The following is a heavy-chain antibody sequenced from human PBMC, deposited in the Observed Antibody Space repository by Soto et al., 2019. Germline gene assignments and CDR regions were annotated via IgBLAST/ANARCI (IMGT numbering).Heavy chain of an antibody. Sequence: GGSLRLSCAASGFTFISYWMHWGLQAPGKGLVWVSRINSDGSSTSYADSVKGRFTISRDNAKNTLYLQMNSLRAEDTAVYYCATDTASLVPHWGQGTLVTVCS. CDR2: INSDGSST. CDR3: ATDTASLVPH. V-gene: IGHV3-74*01. D-gene: IGHD3-10*01. CDR1: GFTFISYW. J-gene: IGHJ4*02.